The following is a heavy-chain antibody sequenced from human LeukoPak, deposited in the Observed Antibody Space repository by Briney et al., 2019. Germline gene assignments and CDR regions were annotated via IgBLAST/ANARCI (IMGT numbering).Heavy chain of an antibody. CDR1: GYSISSGYY. Sequence: SETLSLTCIVSGYSISSGYYWGWIRQPPGKGLEWIGNIHHSGSTYYNPSPKSRVTISLDTSKNQLSLKLSSVTAADTAVYYCARAAAGIGFFQHWGQGTLVTVSS. CDR2: IHHSGST. CDR3: ARAAAGIGFFQH. D-gene: IGHD6-13*01. J-gene: IGHJ1*01. V-gene: IGHV4-38-2*02.